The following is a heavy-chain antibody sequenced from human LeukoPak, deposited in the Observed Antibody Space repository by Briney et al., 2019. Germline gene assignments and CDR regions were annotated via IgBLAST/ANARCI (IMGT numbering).Heavy chain of an antibody. CDR1: GFTFSSYE. Sequence: GGSLRLSCAASGFTFSSYEMNWVRQAPGKGLEWVSVIYSGGSTYYADSVKGRFTISRDNSKNTLYLQMNSLRAEDTAVYYCARDRFSVLYQNSVHYYYYMDVWGKGTTVTVSS. D-gene: IGHD2-8*01. CDR2: IYSGGST. J-gene: IGHJ6*03. V-gene: IGHV3-53*01. CDR3: ARDRFSVLYQNSVHYYYYMDV.